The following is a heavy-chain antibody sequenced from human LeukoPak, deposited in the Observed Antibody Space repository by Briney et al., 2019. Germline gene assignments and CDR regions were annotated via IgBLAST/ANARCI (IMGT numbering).Heavy chain of an antibody. CDR3: ARGRSTSPGDY. CDR1: GYSISSGYY. J-gene: IGHJ4*02. D-gene: IGHD2-2*01. CDR2: MYHSGIT. Sequence: PSETRSLTCAVSGYSISSGYYWGWIRQPPGKGLEWIGNMYHSGITYYNASLKSRVTISVDTSNNQFSLKLNSVTAADTAVYYCARGRSTSPGDYWGQGTLVTVSS. V-gene: IGHV4-38-2*01.